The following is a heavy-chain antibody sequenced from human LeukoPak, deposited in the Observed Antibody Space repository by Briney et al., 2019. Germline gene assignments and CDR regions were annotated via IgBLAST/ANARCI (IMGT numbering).Heavy chain of an antibody. CDR1: GYTLTGYY. CDR2: INPNSGGT. J-gene: IGHJ4*02. V-gene: IGHV1-2*02. Sequence: ASVKVSCKASGYTLTGYYMHWVRQAPGQGLEWMGWINPNSGGTNYAQKFQGRVTMTRDTSISTAYMELSRLRSDDTAVYYCARGYYDSSGYYYFDYWGQGTLVTVSS. D-gene: IGHD3-22*01. CDR3: ARGYYDSSGYYYFDY.